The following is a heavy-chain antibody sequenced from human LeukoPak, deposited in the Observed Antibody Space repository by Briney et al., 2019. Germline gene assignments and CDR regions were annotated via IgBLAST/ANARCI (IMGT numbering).Heavy chain of an antibody. J-gene: IGHJ6*04. D-gene: IGHD6-13*01. V-gene: IGHV4-38-2*01. CDR2: IYHSGGT. CDR1: GYSISSGYY. CDR3: ARGVSSSWYYYYYGMDV. Sequence: SETLSLTCAVSGYSISSGYYWGWIRQPPGKGLEWIGSIYHSGGTYYNPSLKSRVTISVDTSKNQFSLKLSSVTAADTAVYYCARGVSSSWYYYYYGMDVWGKGTTVTVSS.